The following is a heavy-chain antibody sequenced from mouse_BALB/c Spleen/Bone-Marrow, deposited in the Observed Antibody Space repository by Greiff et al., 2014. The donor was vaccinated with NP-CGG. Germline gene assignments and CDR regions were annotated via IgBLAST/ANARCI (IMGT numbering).Heavy chain of an antibody. CDR1: GYTFTSYW. D-gene: IGHD2-4*01. Sequence: LQQPGSELVRPGASVKLSCKASGYTFTSYWMHWVKQRPGQGLEWIGNIYPGSGSTNYDEKFKSKATLTVDTSSSTAYMRLSSLTSVDSAVYYCTRGGVYYDYDGAWFAYWGQGTLVTVSA. J-gene: IGHJ3*01. V-gene: IGHV1S22*01. CDR3: TRGGVYYDYDGAWFAY. CDR2: IYPGSGST.